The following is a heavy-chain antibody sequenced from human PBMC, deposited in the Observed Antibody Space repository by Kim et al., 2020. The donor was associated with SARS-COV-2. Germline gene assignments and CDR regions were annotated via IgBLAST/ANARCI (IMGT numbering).Heavy chain of an antibody. CDR3: ARDPEVLLWFGELYGMDV. D-gene: IGHD3-10*01. V-gene: IGHV3-48*02. CDR2: ISSSSSTI. J-gene: IGHJ6*02. Sequence: GGSLRLSCAASGFTFSSYSMNWVRQAPGKGLEWVSYISSSSSTIYYADSVKGRFTISRDNAKNSLYLQMNSLRDEDTAVYYCARDPEVLLWFGELYGMDVWGQGTTVTVSS. CDR1: GFTFSSYS.